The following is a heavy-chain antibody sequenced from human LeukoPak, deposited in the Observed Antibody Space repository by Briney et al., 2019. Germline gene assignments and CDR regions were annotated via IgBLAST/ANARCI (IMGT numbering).Heavy chain of an antibody. V-gene: IGHV3-30*02. CDR1: GVSFSGYA. D-gene: IGHD3-3*01. CDR3: AKQDRFSSEW. CDR2: IRPDGSNK. Sequence: GGSLRLSCAVSGVSFSGYAMHWVRQAPGKGLEWVAYIRPDGSNKYYADSVKGRFTISSDKSKNLLYLQMNSLRVEDTAVYYCAKQDRFSSEWWGQGTLVTVSS. J-gene: IGHJ4*02.